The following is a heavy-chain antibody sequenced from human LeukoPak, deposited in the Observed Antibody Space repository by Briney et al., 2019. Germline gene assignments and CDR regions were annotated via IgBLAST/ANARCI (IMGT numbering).Heavy chain of an antibody. D-gene: IGHD1-26*01. V-gene: IGHV4-59*10. J-gene: IGHJ3*02. Sequence: SETLSLTCAVYGGSFSGYYWSWIRQPAGKGLEWIGRIYTTGSTNYNPSLKSRVTLSVDTSKNQFSLNLTSVTAADTAVFYCARDKWELLDTFDIWGQGTMVTVSS. CDR3: ARDKWELLDTFDI. CDR1: GGSFSGYY. CDR2: IYTTGST.